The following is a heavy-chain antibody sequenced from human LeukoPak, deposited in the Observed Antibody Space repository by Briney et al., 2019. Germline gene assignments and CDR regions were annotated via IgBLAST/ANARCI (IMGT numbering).Heavy chain of an antibody. J-gene: IGHJ4*02. CDR1: GGSISSYY. D-gene: IGHD6-19*01. CDR3: ARAWQWLPLDS. CDR2: IHTSGST. V-gene: IGHV4-4*07. Sequence: PSGTLSLTCTVSGGSISSYYWSWIRQPAGKGLEWIGRIHTSGSTNYNPSLKSRVIMSVDTSKTQFSMKVTSVTAADAAVYYCARAWQWLPLDSWGQGTLVTVSS.